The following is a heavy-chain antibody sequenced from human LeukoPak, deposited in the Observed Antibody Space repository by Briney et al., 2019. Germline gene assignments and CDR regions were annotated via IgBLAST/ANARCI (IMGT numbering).Heavy chain of an antibody. CDR2: IYYSGST. D-gene: IGHD4-17*01. CDR3: ARERAATVTHYYYYYMDV. V-gene: IGHV4-39*07. J-gene: IGHJ6*03. Sequence: PSETLSLTCTVSGGSISSSSYYWGWIRQPPGKGLEWIGSIYYSGSTYYNPSLKSRVTISVDTSKNQFSLKLSSVTAADTAVYYCARERAATVTHYYYYYMDVWGKGTTVTVSS. CDR1: GGSISSSSYY.